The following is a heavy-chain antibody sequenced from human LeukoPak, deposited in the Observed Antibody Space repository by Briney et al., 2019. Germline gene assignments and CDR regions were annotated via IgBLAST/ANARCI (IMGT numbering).Heavy chain of an antibody. J-gene: IGHJ4*02. Sequence: PGGSLRLSCAASGFTFSSYAMTWVRQAPGKGLEWVSGISVSGGSTYYADSVKGRFTISRDNSKNTLYLQMNILRAEDTAVYYCAKGRDSGYASDYWGQGTLVTVSS. CDR3: AKGRDSGYASDY. V-gene: IGHV3-23*01. CDR2: ISVSGGST. D-gene: IGHD5-12*01. CDR1: GFTFSSYA.